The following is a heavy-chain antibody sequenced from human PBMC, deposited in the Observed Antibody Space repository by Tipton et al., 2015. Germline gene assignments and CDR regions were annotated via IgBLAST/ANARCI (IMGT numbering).Heavy chain of an antibody. CDR2: TYYRSKWYS. CDR3: ARGRNNAFDI. Sequence: QLVQSGPEVKPSQTLSLTCAISGDSVSSNTAAWHWIRQSPSRGLEWLGRTYYRSKWYSDYAVSVKSRITINSDTSKNQFSLQLNSVTPEDTAVYYCARGRNNAFDIWGQGTLVTVSS. CDR1: GDSVSSNTAA. J-gene: IGHJ3*02. V-gene: IGHV6-1*01.